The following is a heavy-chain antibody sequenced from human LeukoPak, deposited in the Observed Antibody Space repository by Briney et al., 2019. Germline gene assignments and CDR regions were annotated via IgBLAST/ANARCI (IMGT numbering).Heavy chain of an antibody. Sequence: PSETLSLTCTVSGGSFSSYYWSWIRQPPGKGLEWIGYIYYSGSTYYNPSLKSRVTISVDTSKNQFSLKLSSVTAADTAVYYCARLVYCSGGSCSHSWHFDYWGQGTLVTVSS. V-gene: IGHV4-59*08. CDR1: GGSFSSYY. CDR3: ARLVYCSGGSCSHSWHFDY. D-gene: IGHD2-15*01. CDR2: IYYSGST. J-gene: IGHJ4*02.